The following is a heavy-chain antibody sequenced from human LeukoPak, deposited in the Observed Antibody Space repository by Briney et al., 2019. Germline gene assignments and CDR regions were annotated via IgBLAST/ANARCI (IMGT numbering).Heavy chain of an antibody. Sequence: PSETLSLTCTVYDESFSDFYWNWIRQPPGKGLEWIGEINHSGSTNYNPSLKSRVTISVDTSKNQFSLKLSSVTAADTAVYYCARVRSDYDSSGYYYGQHFDYWGQGTLVTVSS. CDR1: DESFSDFY. CDR2: INHSGST. J-gene: IGHJ4*02. CDR3: ARVRSDYDSSGYYYGQHFDY. D-gene: IGHD3-22*01. V-gene: IGHV4-34*01.